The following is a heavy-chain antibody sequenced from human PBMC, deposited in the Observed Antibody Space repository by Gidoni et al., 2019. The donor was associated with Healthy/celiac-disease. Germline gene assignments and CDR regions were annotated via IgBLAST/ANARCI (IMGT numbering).Heavy chain of an antibody. CDR1: GGSISSYY. D-gene: IGHD3-9*01. CDR3: ARGDYDILTGSWDGMDV. CDR2: IYYSGST. Sequence: QVQLQESGPGLVKPSETLSLTCTVSGGSISSYYWSWIRQPPGKGLEWIGYIYYSGSTNYTPSLKSRVTISVDTSKNQFSLKLSSVTAADTAVYYCARGDYDILTGSWDGMDVWGQGTTVTVSS. V-gene: IGHV4-59*01. J-gene: IGHJ6*02.